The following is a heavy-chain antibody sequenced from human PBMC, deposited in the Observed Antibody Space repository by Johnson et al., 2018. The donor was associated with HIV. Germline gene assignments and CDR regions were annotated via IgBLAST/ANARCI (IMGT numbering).Heavy chain of an antibody. CDR1: GFTFSGYA. CDR3: AKDERQMGGWSHAFDI. J-gene: IGHJ3*02. Sequence: QVQLVESGGGVVQPGGSLRLSCEVSGFTFSGYAMNWVRQAPGKGLEWVSVIYSGDNTLYADSVKGRFIVSRDNSKNTLYVQMNSLRAEDTAVYYCAKDERQMGGWSHAFDIWGQGTLVTVSS. V-gene: IGHV3-NL1*01. CDR2: IYSGDNT. D-gene: IGHD3-16*01.